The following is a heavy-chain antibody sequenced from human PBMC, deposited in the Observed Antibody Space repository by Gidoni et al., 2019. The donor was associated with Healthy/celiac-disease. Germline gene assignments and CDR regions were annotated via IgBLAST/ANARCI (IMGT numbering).Heavy chain of an antibody. V-gene: IGHV4-30-4*01. CDR2: IYYSGST. J-gene: IGHJ4*02. CDR1: GGSITSGDYS. D-gene: IGHD6-13*01. CDR3: ARVTYSSSWYEDY. Sequence: QVQLQESGPGLVKPPQTLSLTCTVSGGSITSGDYSWSWIRQPPRKGLEWIGYIYYSGSTYYNPSLKSRVTISVDTSKNQFSLKLSSVTAADTAVYYCARVTYSSSWYEDYWGQGTLVTVSS.